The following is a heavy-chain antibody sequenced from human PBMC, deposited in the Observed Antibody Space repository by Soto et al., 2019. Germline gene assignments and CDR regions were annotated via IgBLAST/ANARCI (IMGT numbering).Heavy chain of an antibody. D-gene: IGHD3-3*01. CDR1: GYTFTSYG. CDR2: ISAYNGNT. J-gene: IGHJ4*02. Sequence: ASVKVSCKASGYTFTSYGISWVRQAPGQGLEWMGWISAYNGNTNYAQKLQGRATMTTDTSTSTAYMELRSLRSDDTAVYYCARLYYDFWSGYWYYFDYWSQGTLVTVSS. V-gene: IGHV1-18*01. CDR3: ARLYYDFWSGYWYYFDY.